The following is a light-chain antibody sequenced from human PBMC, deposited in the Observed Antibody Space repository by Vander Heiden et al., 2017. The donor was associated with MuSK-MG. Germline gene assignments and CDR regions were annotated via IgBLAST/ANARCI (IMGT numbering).Light chain of an antibody. CDR3: MIWPTNAAI. J-gene: IGLJ2*01. Sequence: QPVLTQPPSSSASPGESARVTCTLPSDFNVGTSNIYWYQQKPGSPPRYLLYYYSDSDKGQGSGVPSRFSGSKDVSANTGILLISGLQSEDEADYYCMIWPTNAAIFGGGTKVTGL. CDR1: SDFNVGTSN. V-gene: IGLV5-37*01. CDR2: YYSDSDK.